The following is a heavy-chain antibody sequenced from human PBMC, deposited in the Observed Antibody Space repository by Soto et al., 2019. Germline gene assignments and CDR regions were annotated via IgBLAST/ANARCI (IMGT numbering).Heavy chain of an antibody. J-gene: IGHJ4*02. Sequence: QLLESGGGLVQPGGSLRLSCVASGFPFSNYAMTWVRQAPGKGLEWVSALSGSGVSTYYADSVIGRFTISRDNSKNTVYLQMNSLRAEDTAVYYCAKIESRFFYDSTGYYPFDYWGQGTLVTVSS. CDR2: LSGSGVST. CDR1: GFPFSNYA. D-gene: IGHD3-22*01. CDR3: AKIESRFFYDSTGYYPFDY. V-gene: IGHV3-23*01.